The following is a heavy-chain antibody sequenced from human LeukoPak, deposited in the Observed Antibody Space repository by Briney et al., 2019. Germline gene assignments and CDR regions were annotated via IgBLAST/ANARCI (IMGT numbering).Heavy chain of an antibody. CDR3: AKDPSLRVTLPV. CDR1: GFTFDDYA. Sequence: GGSLRLSCAASGFTFDDYAMHWVRQAPGKGLEWVTLISHDGNNEYYADSVKGRFATSRDDSKNTLYLQMNSLRAEDTAVYYCAKDPSLRVTLPVWGQGTLVTVSS. CDR2: ISHDGNNE. D-gene: IGHD2-21*02. J-gene: IGHJ4*02. V-gene: IGHV3-30*18.